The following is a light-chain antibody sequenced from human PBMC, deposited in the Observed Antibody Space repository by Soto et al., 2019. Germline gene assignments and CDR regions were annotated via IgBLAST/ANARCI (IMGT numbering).Light chain of an antibody. V-gene: IGKV1-5*03. CDR1: QTINMW. Sequence: DIQMTQSPSTLSASVGDRVTITCRASQTINMWLAWYQQKPGKAPNLLIYRASSLESGVPSRFSGSGSGKEFTLTISSLQPEDFGTYYCLQYNTDFRTFGQGTKVDIK. CDR3: LQYNTDFRT. J-gene: IGKJ1*01. CDR2: RAS.